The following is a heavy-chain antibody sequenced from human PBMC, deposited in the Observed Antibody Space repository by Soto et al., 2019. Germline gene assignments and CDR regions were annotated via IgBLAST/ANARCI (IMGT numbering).Heavy chain of an antibody. J-gene: IGHJ4*02. D-gene: IGHD6-19*01. CDR3: AKDHLSGWYKYYFDY. V-gene: IGHV3-30*18. CDR1: VFTFSTYG. CDR2: ISYDGSKK. Sequence: GSLRRSCAAPVFTFSTYGMHWVRQAPGKGLEWVAVISYDGSKKYYADSVKGRFTISRDNSKNTLYLQMNSLSTDDTAVYYCAKDHLSGWYKYYFDYWGQGTLVSVSS.